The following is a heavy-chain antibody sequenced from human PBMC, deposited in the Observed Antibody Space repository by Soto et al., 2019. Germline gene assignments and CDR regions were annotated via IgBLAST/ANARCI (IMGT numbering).Heavy chain of an antibody. D-gene: IGHD4-17*01. CDR2: MNPNSGNT. CDR3: ARTLYGDNVDY. J-gene: IGHJ4*02. CDR1: GYTFTSYD. V-gene: IGHV1-8*01. Sequence: ASVKASCKAPGYTFTSYDMYSVRQATGQGLEWMGWMNPNSGNTGYAQKFQGRVTMTRNTSISTAYMELSSLRSEDTAVYYCARTLYGDNVDYWCQGTLVTVS.